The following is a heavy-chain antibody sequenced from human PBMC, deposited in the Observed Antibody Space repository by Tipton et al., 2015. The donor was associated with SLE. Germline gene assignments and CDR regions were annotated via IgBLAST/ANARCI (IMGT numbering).Heavy chain of an antibody. D-gene: IGHD5-12*01. CDR1: GGSISSSSYY. CDR3: ARDQGGYSGYDPTS. CDR2: IYYSGST. J-gene: IGHJ4*02. V-gene: IGHV4-39*07. Sequence: TLSLTCTVSGGSISSSSYYWGWIPQPPGKGLEWIGSIYYSGSTYYNPSLKSRVTISVDTSKNQFSLKLSSVTAADTAVYYCARDQGGYSGYDPTSWGQGTLVTVSS.